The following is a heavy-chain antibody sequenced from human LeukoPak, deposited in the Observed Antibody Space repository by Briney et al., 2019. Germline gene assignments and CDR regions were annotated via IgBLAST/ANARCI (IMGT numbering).Heavy chain of an antibody. J-gene: IGHJ4*02. D-gene: IGHD6-19*01. CDR1: GFTSSSYE. CDR2: ISSSGSTI. CDR3: ARVAPYSSGWYWGGFDY. Sequence: GGSLRLSCAASGFTSSSYEMNWVRQAPGKGLEWVSYISSSGSTIYYADSVKGRFTISRDNAKNSLYLQMNSLRAEDTAVYYCARVAPYSSGWYWGGFDYWGQGTLVTVFS. V-gene: IGHV3-48*03.